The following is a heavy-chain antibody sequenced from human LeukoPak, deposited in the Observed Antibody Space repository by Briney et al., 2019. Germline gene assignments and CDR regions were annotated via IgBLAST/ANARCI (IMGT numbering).Heavy chain of an antibody. V-gene: IGHV4-31*03. CDR3: ARFRRNYYDSSGSLAFDI. J-gene: IGHJ3*02. D-gene: IGHD3-22*01. Sequence: SQTLSLTCTVSGGSISSGGYYWSWIRQHPGKGLEWIGYIYYSGSTYYNPSLESRVTMSVDTSNNQFSLKLSSVTAADTAVYYCARFRRNYYDSSGSLAFDIWGQGTMVAVSS. CDR2: IYYSGST. CDR1: GGSISSGGYY.